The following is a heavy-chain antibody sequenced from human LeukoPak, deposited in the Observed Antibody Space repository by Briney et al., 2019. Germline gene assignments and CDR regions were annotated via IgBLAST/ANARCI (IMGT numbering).Heavy chain of an antibody. CDR2: INWNGGST. D-gene: IGHD2-2*02. J-gene: IGHJ6*03. V-gene: IGHV3-20*04. CDR3: AREEYEVPAAIGHYYYYMDV. Sequence: PGGSLRLSCAASGFTFDDYGMSWVRQAPGKGLEWVSGINWNGGSTGYADSVKGRFTISRDNAKNSLYLQMNSLRAEDTALYYCAREEYEVPAAIGHYYYYMDVWGKGTTVTVSS. CDR1: GFTFDDYG.